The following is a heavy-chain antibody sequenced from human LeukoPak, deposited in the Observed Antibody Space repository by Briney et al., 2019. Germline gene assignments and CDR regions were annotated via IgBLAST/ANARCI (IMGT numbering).Heavy chain of an antibody. J-gene: IGHJ4*02. CDR3: ASRKLGNDY. D-gene: IGHD7-27*01. V-gene: IGHV4-34*01. CDR1: GGSFSGYY. CDR2: INHSGST. Sequence: SETLSLTCAVYGGSFSGYYWTWIRQPPGKGLEWIGEINHSGSTNYNPSLKSRVTISADTSKNQFSLKLISVTAADTAVYYCASRKLGNDYWGQGTLVTVSS.